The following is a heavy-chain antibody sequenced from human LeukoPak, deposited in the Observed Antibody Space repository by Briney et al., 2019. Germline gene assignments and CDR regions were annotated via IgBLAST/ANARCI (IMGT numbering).Heavy chain of an antibody. CDR2: IYPGNSDA. J-gene: IGHJ4*02. Sequence: GESLKISCKGSGSSFTNYWIGWVRQMPGKGLEWMGIIYPGNSDATYSPSFQGQVTISADKSISTAYLQWSSLKASDTAMYYCARHRESSTWTNFDYWGQGTLVTVSS. CDR3: ARHRESSTWTNFDY. CDR1: GSSFTNYW. D-gene: IGHD6-13*01. V-gene: IGHV5-51*01.